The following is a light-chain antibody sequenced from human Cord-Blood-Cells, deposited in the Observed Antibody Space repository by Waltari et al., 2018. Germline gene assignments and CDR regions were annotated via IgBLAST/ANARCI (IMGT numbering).Light chain of an antibody. Sequence: QSALTQPASVSGSPGHSLTLSCTGTSGDVGGYNYVSWYQQHPGKAPKLMIYDVSNRPSGVSNRFSGSKSGNTASLTISGLQAEDEADYYCSSYTSSSTEVFGGGTKLTVL. CDR3: SSYTSSSTEV. V-gene: IGLV2-14*01. J-gene: IGLJ2*01. CDR2: DVS. CDR1: SGDVGGYNY.